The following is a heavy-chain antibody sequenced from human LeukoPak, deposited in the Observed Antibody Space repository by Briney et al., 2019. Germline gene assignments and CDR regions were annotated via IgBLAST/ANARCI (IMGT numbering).Heavy chain of an antibody. D-gene: IGHD3-10*01. Sequence: ASVKVSCKASGYTFTSYDINWVRQATGQGLEWMGWMNPNSGNTGYAQKFQGRVTITRNTSISTAYMELSSLRSEDTAVYYCARAQRITMVRGVIYWFDPWGQGTLVTVSS. V-gene: IGHV1-8*03. CDR3: ARAQRITMVRGVIYWFDP. CDR2: MNPNSGNT. CDR1: GYTFTSYD. J-gene: IGHJ5*02.